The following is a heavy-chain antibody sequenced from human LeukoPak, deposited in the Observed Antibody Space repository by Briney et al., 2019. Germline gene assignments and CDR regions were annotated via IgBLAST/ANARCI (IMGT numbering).Heavy chain of an antibody. CDR3: ARDRSGGDAFDI. Sequence: GGSLRLSCAASGFDFSIYRMNWVRQAPGKGLEWVSVIYSGGSTYYADSVKGRFTISRDNSKNTLYLQMNSLRAEDTAVYYCARDRSGGDAFDIWGQGTMVTVSS. J-gene: IGHJ3*02. D-gene: IGHD1-26*01. V-gene: IGHV3-66*01. CDR1: GFDFSIYR. CDR2: IYSGGST.